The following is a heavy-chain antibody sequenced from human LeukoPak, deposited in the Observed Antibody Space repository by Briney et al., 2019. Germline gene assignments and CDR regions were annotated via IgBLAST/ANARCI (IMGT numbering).Heavy chain of an antibody. D-gene: IGHD3-10*01. V-gene: IGHV1-8*02. J-gene: IGHJ6*02. CDR1: GYTFTSYG. Sequence: ASVKVSCKASGYTFTSYGISWVRQATGQGLEWMGWMNPNSGNTGYAQKFQGRVTMTRNTSISTAYMELSSLRSEDTAVYYCAFYGSGSQSMDVWGQGTTVTVSS. CDR3: AFYGSGSQSMDV. CDR2: MNPNSGNT.